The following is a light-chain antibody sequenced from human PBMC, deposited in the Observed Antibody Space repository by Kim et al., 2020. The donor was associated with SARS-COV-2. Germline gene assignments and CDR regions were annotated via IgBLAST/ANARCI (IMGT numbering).Light chain of an antibody. J-gene: IGKJ2*01. V-gene: IGKV2-28*01. Sequence: EPASISCRSSQSLLHSNGYNYLDWYLQKPGQSPQLLIYLGSSRASGVPDSFSGSGSGTDFTLRISRVEAEDVGVYYCMQALQTPYTFGQGTKLEI. CDR3: MQALQTPYT. CDR2: LGS. CDR1: QSLLHSNGYNY.